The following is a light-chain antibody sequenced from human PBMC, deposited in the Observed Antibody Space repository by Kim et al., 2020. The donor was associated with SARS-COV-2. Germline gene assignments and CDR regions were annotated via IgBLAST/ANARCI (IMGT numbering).Light chain of an antibody. V-gene: IGKV1-39*01. Sequence: ASVGDRVTITFRASQSISSYLNWYQQKPGKAPKLLIYAASSLQSGVPSRFSGSGSGTDFTLTISSLQPEDFATYYCQQSYSTPQLTFGGGTKLEI. CDR2: AAS. CDR3: QQSYSTPQLT. CDR1: QSISSY. J-gene: IGKJ4*01.